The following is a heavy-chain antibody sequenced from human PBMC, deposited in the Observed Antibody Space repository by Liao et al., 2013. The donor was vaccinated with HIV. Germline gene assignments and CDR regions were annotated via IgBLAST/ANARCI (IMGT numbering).Heavy chain of an antibody. J-gene: IGHJ6*03. Sequence: QVQLQESGPGLVKPSQTLSLTCTVSGGSISSSDYYWSWIRQPPGKGLEWIGYIYYSGSTYKNPSLKSRVTISVDTSKSQFSLRLSSVTAADTAIYYCARAPPGRENYYSYMDVWATGTAVAVSS. D-gene: IGHD1-14*01. CDR1: GGSISSSDYY. CDR2: IYYSGST. V-gene: IGHV4-30-4*08. CDR3: ARAPPGRENYYSYMDV.